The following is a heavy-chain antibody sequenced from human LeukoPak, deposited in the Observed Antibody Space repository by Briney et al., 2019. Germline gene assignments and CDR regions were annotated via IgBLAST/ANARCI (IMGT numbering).Heavy chain of an antibody. Sequence: ASVKVSCKASGYTFTSYYMHWVRQAPGQGLEWMGIIDPSGGSTSYAQKFQGRVTMTRDTSTSTVYMELGSLRSEDTAVYYCARALGAAAGNDYWGQGTLVTVSS. V-gene: IGHV1-46*01. CDR3: ARALGAAAGNDY. J-gene: IGHJ4*02. CDR2: IDPSGGST. D-gene: IGHD6-13*01. CDR1: GYTFTSYY.